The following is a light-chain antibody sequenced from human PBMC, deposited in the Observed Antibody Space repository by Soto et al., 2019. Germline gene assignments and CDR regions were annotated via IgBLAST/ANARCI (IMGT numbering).Light chain of an antibody. CDR2: GNS. V-gene: IGLV1-40*01. CDR3: QSYDSSVSKVV. CDR1: SCNIGAGYD. J-gene: IGLJ2*01. Sequence: QSVLTQPPSVSGSPGQWVTISCTGSSCNIGAGYDVYWYQQHPGTAPKLLIYGNSNRPSGVPDRFSGSKSGTSASLAITGLQAEDEADYYCQSYDSSVSKVVFGGGTKLTVL.